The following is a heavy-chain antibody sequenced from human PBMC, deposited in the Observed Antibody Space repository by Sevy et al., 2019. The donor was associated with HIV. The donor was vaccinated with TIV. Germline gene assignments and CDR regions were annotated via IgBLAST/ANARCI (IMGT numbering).Heavy chain of an antibody. CDR1: GFTFSSYG. D-gene: IGHD3-16*01. Sequence: GGSLRLSCAASGFTFSSYGMHWVRQAPGKGLEWVAVIWYDGSNKYYADSVKGRFTISRDNSKNTLYLQMNSLRAEDTAVYYCAAARGGSPLMDVWGKGTTVTVSS. CDR3: AAARGGSPLMDV. J-gene: IGHJ6*04. CDR2: IWYDGSNK. V-gene: IGHV3-33*08.